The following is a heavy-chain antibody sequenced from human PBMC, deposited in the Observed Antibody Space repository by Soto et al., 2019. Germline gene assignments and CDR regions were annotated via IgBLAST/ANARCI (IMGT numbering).Heavy chain of an antibody. V-gene: IGHV3-15*05. CDR3: LGDWLHP. J-gene: IGHJ5*02. D-gene: IGHD7-27*01. CDR1: GFTFSKAW. CDR2: IMSKTDGGTT. Sequence: EVQLVESGGGFVKPGGSLRLSCATSGFTFSKAWVGWVRQAPGKGLEWVGRIMSKTDGGTTDYAAPVKGRFTISRDDSKNTVYLHMSSLKIEDTAVYYCLGDWLHPWGQGTLVTVSS.